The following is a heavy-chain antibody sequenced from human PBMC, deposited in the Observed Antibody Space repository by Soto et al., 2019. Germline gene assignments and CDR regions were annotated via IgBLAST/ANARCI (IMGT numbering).Heavy chain of an antibody. CDR2: IYWDDDK. CDR1: GFSLSTSGVS. V-gene: IGHV2-5*02. Sequence: GSGPTLVNPTQALTLTCTFSGFSLSTSGVSVDWIRQTPGKALEWLAVIYWDDDKRYSPSLKSRLTITKDTSKNQVVLTMTNMDPVDTATYYCGHRHEEFDYWGQGTLVTVSS. CDR3: GHRHEEFDY. J-gene: IGHJ4*02.